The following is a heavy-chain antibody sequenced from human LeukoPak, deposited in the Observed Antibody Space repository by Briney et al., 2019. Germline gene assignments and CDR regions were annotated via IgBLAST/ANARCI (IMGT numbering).Heavy chain of an antibody. D-gene: IGHD6-13*01. Sequence: PSETLSLTCTVSGGSISSYHWSWIRQPPGKGLEWIGYIYYSGSTNYNPSLKSRVTISVDTSKNQFSLKLSSVTAADTAVYYCARGIAAYYGMDVWGQGTTVTVSS. J-gene: IGHJ6*02. CDR2: IYYSGST. V-gene: IGHV4-59*01. CDR1: GGSISSYH. CDR3: ARGIAAYYGMDV.